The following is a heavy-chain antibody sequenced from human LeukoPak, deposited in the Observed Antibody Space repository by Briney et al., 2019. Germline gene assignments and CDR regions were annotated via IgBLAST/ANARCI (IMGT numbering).Heavy chain of an antibody. D-gene: IGHD2-2*02. CDR2: IRYDGSNK. J-gene: IGHJ6*03. V-gene: IGHV3-30*02. CDR1: GSTFSSYG. CDR3: AKDPRYCSSTSCYTYYYYYYYMDV. Sequence: GGSLRLSCAASGSTFSSYGKHWVRQAPDKGLEWVSFIRYDGSNKYYAYSEKRRFTISRDNSKNTQYQKMTSLRAVDTAAYYWAKDPRYCSSTSCYTYYYYYYYMDVWGKGTTVTVSS.